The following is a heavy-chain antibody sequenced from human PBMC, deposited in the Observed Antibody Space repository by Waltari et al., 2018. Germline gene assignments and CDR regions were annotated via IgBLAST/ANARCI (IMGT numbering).Heavy chain of an antibody. CDR1: GGSFSGSY. CDR2: INHSGST. Sequence: QVQLQQWGAGLLKPSETLSLTCAVYGGSFSGSYWSWIRQPPGTGLAWIGEINHSGSTNYNPSLKSRVTISVDTSKNQFSLKLSSVTAADTAVYYCARKRKSYCGGDCYSYRFDYWGQGTLVTVSS. V-gene: IGHV4-34*01. D-gene: IGHD2-21*02. J-gene: IGHJ4*02. CDR3: ARKRKSYCGGDCYSYRFDY.